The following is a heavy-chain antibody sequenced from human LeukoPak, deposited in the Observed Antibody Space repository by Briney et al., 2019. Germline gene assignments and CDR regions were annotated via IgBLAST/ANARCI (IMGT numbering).Heavy chain of an antibody. CDR2: IYYSGST. V-gene: IGHV4-59*01. D-gene: IGHD4/OR15-4a*01. CDR1: VGSISSYY. Sequence: SETLSLTCTVSVGSISSYYWSWIRQPPRNGQEWIGYIYYSGSTNYNPSLKSRVTISVDTSKNQFSLKLSSVTAADTAVYYCARANYGFLYYFDYWGQGTLVTVSS. CDR3: ARANYGFLYYFDY. J-gene: IGHJ4*02.